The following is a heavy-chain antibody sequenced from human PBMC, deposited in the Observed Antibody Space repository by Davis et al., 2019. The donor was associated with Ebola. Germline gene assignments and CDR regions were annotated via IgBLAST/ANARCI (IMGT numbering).Heavy chain of an antibody. D-gene: IGHD5-18*01. CDR3: ARGHNYGFEY. J-gene: IGHJ4*02. Sequence: ASVKVSCKASGYTFTGYNIHWVRQAPGHGLEWMGRIISNRGDTNYAQKFQGRVTVTRDTSISTAYMELSSLRSDDTAVYYCARGHNYGFEYWGQGALVTVSS. V-gene: IGHV1-2*06. CDR2: IISNRGDT. CDR1: GYTFTGYN.